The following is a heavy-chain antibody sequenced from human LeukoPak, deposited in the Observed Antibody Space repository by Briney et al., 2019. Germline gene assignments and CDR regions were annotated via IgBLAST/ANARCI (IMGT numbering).Heavy chain of an antibody. CDR1: GFTFRNFW. V-gene: IGHV3-7*01. D-gene: IGHD6-6*01. J-gene: IGHJ4*02. CDR2: INQDGSQQ. CDR3: ARDPYSSSSFDY. Sequence: GGSLRLSCAASGFTFRNFWMTWVRQAPGKGLQWVANINQDGSQQAYVDSVRGRFSVSRDNGKNSLYLQMNSLRAEDTAVYFYARDPYSSSSFDYWGQGTLVTVSS.